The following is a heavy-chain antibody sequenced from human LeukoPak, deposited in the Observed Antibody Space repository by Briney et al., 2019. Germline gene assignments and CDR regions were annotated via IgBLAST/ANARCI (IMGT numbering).Heavy chain of an antibody. CDR1: GGFITSHY. J-gene: IGHJ3*02. CDR2: IYDSGTT. Sequence: SETLSLTCTVSGGFITSHYWSWNRQPAGKGLEWIGHIYDSGTTNYNPSLKSRVTMSIDTSKNQFSLKLSSVTAADTAVYYCVRASVESGGAFDIWGQGTMVTVSS. D-gene: IGHD2-15*01. CDR3: VRASVESGGAFDI. V-gene: IGHV4-4*07.